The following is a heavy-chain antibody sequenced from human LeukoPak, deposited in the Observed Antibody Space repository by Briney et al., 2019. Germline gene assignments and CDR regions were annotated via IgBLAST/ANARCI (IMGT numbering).Heavy chain of an antibody. D-gene: IGHD1-1*01. CDR2: VDHTGST. CDR3: ARGRVSSSTWYSTYYYYFYMDV. Sequence: PSETLSLTCSVSDDSITMYYWAWIRQPPGKGLEWIGYVDHTGSTNFNPSLNGRVSISRDTTNNLFSLRLRSVTAADTAVYFCARGRVSSSTWYSTYYYYFYMDVWGKGTTVTVSS. J-gene: IGHJ6*03. CDR1: DDSITMYY. V-gene: IGHV4-59*01.